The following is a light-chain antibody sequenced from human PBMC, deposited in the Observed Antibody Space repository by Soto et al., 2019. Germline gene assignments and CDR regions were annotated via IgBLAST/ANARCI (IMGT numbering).Light chain of an antibody. CDR1: SSNIGGNS. CDR2: DDD. Sequence: QSVLTQPPSVSAAPGQKVTISCSGSSSNIGGNSVSWYQQLPGTAPKLLIYDDDKRPSGIPDRFSGSKSGTSATLGITGLQTGDEADYYCGSWDSSLSAYVFATGTNVTV. V-gene: IGLV1-51*01. J-gene: IGLJ1*01. CDR3: GSWDSSLSAYV.